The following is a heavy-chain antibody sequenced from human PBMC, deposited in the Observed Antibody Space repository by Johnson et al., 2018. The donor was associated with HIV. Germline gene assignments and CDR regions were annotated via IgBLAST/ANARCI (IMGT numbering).Heavy chain of an antibody. CDR3: ASLVGSSSGEAFDI. V-gene: IGHV3-53*01. CDR2: IYSGGRT. D-gene: IGHD6-6*01. CDR1: GFTVNDNY. J-gene: IGHJ3*02. Sequence: VQLVESGGGLLQPGGSLRVSCAASGFTVNDNYMSWVHQAPGKGLEWVSVIYSGGRTYYADSVKGRFTISRDNAKNSLYLQMNSLRAEDTAVYYCASLVGSSSGEAFDIWGQGTMVTVSS.